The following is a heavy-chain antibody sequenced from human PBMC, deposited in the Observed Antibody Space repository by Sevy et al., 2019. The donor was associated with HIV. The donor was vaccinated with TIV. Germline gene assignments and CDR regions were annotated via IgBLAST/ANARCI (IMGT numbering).Heavy chain of an antibody. CDR2: INQGGSQE. CDR1: GLTFSSYW. V-gene: IGHV3-7*01. Sequence: GGSLRLSCAASGLTFSSYWMTWVRQAPGKGLEWVANINQGGSQEYYVDSVKGRVTISRDNAKNSRYLQINSLRAEDTAVYYCATILPAGVPAEYFQHWGQGTLVTVSS. J-gene: IGHJ1*01. CDR3: ATILPAGVPAEYFQH. D-gene: IGHD2-2*01.